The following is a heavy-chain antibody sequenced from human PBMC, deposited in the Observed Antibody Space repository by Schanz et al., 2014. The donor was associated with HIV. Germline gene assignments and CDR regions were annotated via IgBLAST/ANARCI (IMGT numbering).Heavy chain of an antibody. CDR3: AVTFIVVGSLATNGMDV. D-gene: IGHD3-22*01. Sequence: QVQLVESGGGVVQPGRSLRLSCAASGFTFSSYGMHWVRQAPGKGLEWVAVLSHDGCQKFYADSVKGRFTISRDNSKNTLYLQMNSLRPEDTAVYYCAVTFIVVGSLATNGMDVWGQGTTVTVSS. CDR2: LSHDGCQK. J-gene: IGHJ6*02. V-gene: IGHV3-30*03. CDR1: GFTFSSYG.